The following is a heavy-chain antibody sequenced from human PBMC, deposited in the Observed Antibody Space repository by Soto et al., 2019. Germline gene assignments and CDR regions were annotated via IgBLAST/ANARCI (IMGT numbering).Heavy chain of an antibody. CDR3: ARDYYRFNSGYGFSMDV. Sequence: QVQLVESGGGVVQPGRSLRLSCAASGFTFSSYAMHWVRQAPGKGLEWVAVISYDGSNKYYADSVNGRFTISRDNSKNTLYLQMNSLRAEDTAVYYCARDYYRFNSGYGFSMDVWGQGTTVTVSS. D-gene: IGHD5-12*01. CDR1: GFTFSSYA. V-gene: IGHV3-30-3*01. CDR2: ISYDGSNK. J-gene: IGHJ6*02.